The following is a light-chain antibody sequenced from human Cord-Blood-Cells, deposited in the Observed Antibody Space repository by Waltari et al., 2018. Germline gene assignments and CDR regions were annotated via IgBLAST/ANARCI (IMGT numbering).Light chain of an antibody. V-gene: IGKV1-12*01. Sequence: DAQLTQSPSSVSASVGVRVTRTCRASQGMSSWLAWYQQKPGKAPKLLIYAASSLQSGVPSRFSGSGSGTDFTLTISSLQREDLATFYCQQANSFPLTFGGGTKVEIK. J-gene: IGKJ4*01. CDR1: QGMSSW. CDR3: QQANSFPLT. CDR2: AAS.